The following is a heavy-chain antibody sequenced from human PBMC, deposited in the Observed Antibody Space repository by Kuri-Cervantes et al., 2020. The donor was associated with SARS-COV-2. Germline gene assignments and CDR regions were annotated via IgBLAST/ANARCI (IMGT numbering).Heavy chain of an antibody. CDR2: IYHSGST. D-gene: IGHD5-18*01. V-gene: IGHV4-38-2*01. CDR3: ARCAVDTAMVPARNWFDP. CDR1: GYSISSGYY. J-gene: IGHJ5*02. Sequence: SEPLSLTCAVSGYSISSGYYWGWIRQPPGKGLEWIGSIYHSGSTYYNPSLKSRVTISVDTSKNQFSLKLSSVTAADTAVYYCARCAVDTAMVPARNWFDPWGQGTLVTVSS.